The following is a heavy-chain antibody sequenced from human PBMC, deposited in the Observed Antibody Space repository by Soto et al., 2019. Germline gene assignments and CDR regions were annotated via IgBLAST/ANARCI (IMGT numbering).Heavy chain of an antibody. CDR2: INHSGST. V-gene: IGHV4-34*01. CDR3: ARGRRGGHFDY. J-gene: IGHJ4*02. Sequence: QVQLQQWGAGLLKPSETLSLTCAVYGGSFSGYYWSWIRQPPGKGLEWIGEINHSGSTNYNPSLKSRFPISVDTSKNQFALKLRAVTAADTAVYYCARGRRGGHFDYWGQGTLVTVSS. CDR1: GGSFSGYY.